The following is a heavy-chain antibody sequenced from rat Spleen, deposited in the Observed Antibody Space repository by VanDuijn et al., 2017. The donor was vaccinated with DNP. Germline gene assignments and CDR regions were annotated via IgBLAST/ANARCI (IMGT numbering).Heavy chain of an antibody. D-gene: IGHD4-3*01. CDR3: ARWNSGHFDY. Sequence: EVQLVESGGGLVQPGRSLKLSCAASGFTFSHYNMAWVRQAPKKGLEWVASISPGANKIYYRDSVKGRFTISRDNAKNTLYLQMNSLRSEDMATYYCARWNSGHFDYWGQGVMVPVSS. CDR1: GFTFSHYN. V-gene: IGHV5-25*01. J-gene: IGHJ2*01. CDR2: ISPGANKI.